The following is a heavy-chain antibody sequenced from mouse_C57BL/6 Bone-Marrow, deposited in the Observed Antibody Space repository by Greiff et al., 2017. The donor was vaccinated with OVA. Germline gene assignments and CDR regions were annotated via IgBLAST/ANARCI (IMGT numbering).Heavy chain of an antibody. Sequence: DVKLVESGGGLVQPGGSLKLSCAASGFTFSDYGMAWVRQAPRKGPEWVAFISNLAYSIYYADTVTGRFTISRENAKNTLYLEMSSLRSEDTAMYYCARQGGGYFYWYFDVWGTGTTVTVSS. CDR2: ISNLAYSI. V-gene: IGHV5-15*01. CDR3: ARQGGGYFYWYFDV. J-gene: IGHJ1*03. CDR1: GFTFSDYG. D-gene: IGHD2-3*01.